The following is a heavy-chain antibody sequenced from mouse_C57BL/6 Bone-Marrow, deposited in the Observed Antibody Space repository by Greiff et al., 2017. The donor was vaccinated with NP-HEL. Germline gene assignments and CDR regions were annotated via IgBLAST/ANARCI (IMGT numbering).Heavy chain of an antibody. CDR1: GYTFTSYG. J-gene: IGHJ3*01. CDR2: IYPRSGNT. CDR3: ARSGAYDYDGGAAY. D-gene: IGHD2-4*01. Sequence: QVHVKQSGAELARPGASVKLSCKASGYTFTSYGISWVKQRTGQGLEWIGEIYPRSGNTYYNEKFKGKATLTADKSSSTAYMELRSLTSEDSAVYFCARSGAYDYDGGAAYWGQGTLVTVSA. V-gene: IGHV1-81*01.